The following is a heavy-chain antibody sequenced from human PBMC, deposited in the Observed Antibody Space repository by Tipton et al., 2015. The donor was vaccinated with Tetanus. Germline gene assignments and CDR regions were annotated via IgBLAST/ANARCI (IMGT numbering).Heavy chain of an antibody. D-gene: IGHD3-10*01. CDR1: GGSMIGSF. CDR3: AFKPDYFGTGSPPFDY. CDR2: INHSGGT. Sequence: TLSLTCSVSGGSMIGSFWSWIRQTPGKGLEWIGEINHSGGTNYNPSLKSRVSISVDTTKKQLYLNLTSVTAADTAVYYCAFKPDYFGTGSPPFDYWGQGPLVTVSS. V-gene: IGHV4-34*01. J-gene: IGHJ4*02.